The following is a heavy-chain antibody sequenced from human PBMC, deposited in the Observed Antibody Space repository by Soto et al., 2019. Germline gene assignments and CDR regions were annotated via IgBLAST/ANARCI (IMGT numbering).Heavy chain of an antibody. V-gene: IGHV4-30-2*01. CDR3: ARVPLLHYDILTGYYSHYFDY. Sequence: SETLSLTCAVSGGSISSGGYSWSWIRQPPGKGLEWIGYMYHSGSTYYNPSLKSRVTISVDTSKKQFSLKLSSVTAADTAVYYCARVPLLHYDILTGYYSHYFDYWGQGTLVTVSS. CDR1: GGSISSGGYS. CDR2: MYHSGST. D-gene: IGHD3-9*01. J-gene: IGHJ4*02.